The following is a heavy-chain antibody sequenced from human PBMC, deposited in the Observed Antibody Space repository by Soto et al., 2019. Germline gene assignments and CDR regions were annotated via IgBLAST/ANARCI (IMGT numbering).Heavy chain of an antibody. Sequence: EVQLVESGGGLVKPGGSLRLSCAASGFTFSSYSMNWVRQAPGKGLEWVSSISSSSSYIYYADSVKGRFTISRDNAKNSLWLQMNSLRAEDAAVYYWARDRQQLVPGGYYYGMDVWGQGTTVTVSS. CDR2: ISSSSSYI. D-gene: IGHD6-13*01. CDR1: GFTFSSYS. J-gene: IGHJ6*02. V-gene: IGHV3-21*01. CDR3: ARDRQQLVPGGYYYGMDV.